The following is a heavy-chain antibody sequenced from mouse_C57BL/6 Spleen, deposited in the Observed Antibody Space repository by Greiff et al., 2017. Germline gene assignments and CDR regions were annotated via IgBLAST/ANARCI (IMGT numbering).Heavy chain of an antibody. V-gene: IGHV5-17*01. J-gene: IGHJ4*01. CDR1: GFTFSDYG. D-gene: IGHD1-1*01. CDR2: ISSGSSTI. Sequence: EVQGVESGGGLVKPGGSLKLSCAASGFTFSDYGMHWVRQAPEKGLEWVAYISSGSSTIYYADTVKGRFTISRDNAKNTLFLQMTSLRSEDTAMYYCARKDYGSLYYAMDYWGQGTSVTVSS. CDR3: ARKDYGSLYYAMDY.